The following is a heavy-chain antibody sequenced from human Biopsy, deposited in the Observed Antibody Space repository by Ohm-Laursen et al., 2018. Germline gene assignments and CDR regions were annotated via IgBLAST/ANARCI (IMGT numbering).Heavy chain of an antibody. CDR1: GFSFDNYV. V-gene: IGHV3-9*01. Sequence: SLRLSRSASGFSFDNYVMHWVRQAPGKGLEWVSGISWNSDSIGYADSVKGRFTISRDNAKNSLYLQMNSLTVEDTAVYYCARDGAGSYHDYWGQGTLVTVSS. CDR2: ISWNSDSI. CDR3: ARDGAGSYHDY. J-gene: IGHJ4*02. D-gene: IGHD3-10*01.